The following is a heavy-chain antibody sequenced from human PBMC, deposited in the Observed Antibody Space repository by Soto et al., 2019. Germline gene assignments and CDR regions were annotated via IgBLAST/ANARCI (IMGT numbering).Heavy chain of an antibody. V-gene: IGHV3-23*01. CDR3: AKRTVGWYFDL. CDR2: ISGSGGST. Sequence: EVQLLESGGGLVQPGGSLRLSCAASGFTFSSYAMSWVRQAPGKGLEWVSAISGSGGSTYYADSVRGRLTISRDKSKTTLYLQMNSLRAEDTAVYYCAKRTVGWYFDLWGSCTLVTVSS. J-gene: IGHJ2*01. D-gene: IGHD4-17*01. CDR1: GFTFSSYA.